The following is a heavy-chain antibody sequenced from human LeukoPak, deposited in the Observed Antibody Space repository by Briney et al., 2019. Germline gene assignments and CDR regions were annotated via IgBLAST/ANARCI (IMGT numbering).Heavy chain of an antibody. V-gene: IGHV3-21*01. Sequence: KPGGCLRLSCAASGFTFSSYSMNWVRQAPGKVLEWVSSIISSISYIYYADSVKGRFTLSRDTATNTLYLQRNSLRANEPAMNDCTRDGYCSSTSCYYFDYWGQGTLVTVSS. CDR3: TRDGYCSSTSCYYFDY. D-gene: IGHD2-2*01. J-gene: IGHJ4*02. CDR1: GFTFSSYS. CDR2: IISSISYI.